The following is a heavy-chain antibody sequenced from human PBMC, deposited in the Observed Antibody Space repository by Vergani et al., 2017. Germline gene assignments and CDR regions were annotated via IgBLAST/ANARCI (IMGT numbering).Heavy chain of an antibody. CDR2: ISGSGGST. J-gene: IGHJ5*02. D-gene: IGHD3-10*01. V-gene: IGHV3-23*01. CDR1: GFPFSSYP. Sequence: EVQLLESGGGLVQPGGSLRLSCAASGFPFSSYPIRWVRQAPGKGVEWVSAISGSGGSTYYADSVKGQFTISRDNSKNTLYLQMNSLRAEDTAVYYCAKGQRITMVLDWFDPWGQGTLVTVSS. CDR3: AKGQRITMVLDWFDP.